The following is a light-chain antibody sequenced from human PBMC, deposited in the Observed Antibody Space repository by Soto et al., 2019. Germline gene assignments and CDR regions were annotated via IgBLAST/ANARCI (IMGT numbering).Light chain of an antibody. CDR2: AAS. CDR1: QSLTRW. J-gene: IGKJ3*01. Sequence: DFQMTQSPSSVSASVGDRVTITCRATQSLTRWLAWYQQKPGQAPKLLIYAASTLHSGVSSRFSGTGSGTDFTLTINNLQPEDVATYYCQKGNSLPPFTFGQGTKVDIK. CDR3: QKGNSLPPFT. V-gene: IGKV1D-12*01.